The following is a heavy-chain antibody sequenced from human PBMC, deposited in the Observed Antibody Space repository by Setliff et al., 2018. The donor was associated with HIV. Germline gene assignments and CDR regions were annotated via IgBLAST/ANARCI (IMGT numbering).Heavy chain of an antibody. CDR3: ARGGHYSGSYLPRDYYMDV. V-gene: IGHV1-24*01. Sequence: ASVKVSCKVSGSTLTELSMHWVRQAPGKGLEWMGSFDPEDGETIYAQKFQGRVTMTEDTSTDTAYMELSSLGSEDTAVYYCARGGHYSGSYLPRDYYMDVWGKGTTVTVSS. D-gene: IGHD1-26*01. CDR2: FDPEDGET. CDR1: GSTLTELS. J-gene: IGHJ6*03.